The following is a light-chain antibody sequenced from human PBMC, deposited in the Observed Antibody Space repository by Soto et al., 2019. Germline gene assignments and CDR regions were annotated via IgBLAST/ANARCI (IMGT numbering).Light chain of an antibody. Sequence: EIVITQSPATLSVSPGERATLSCSASQRVSNDFAWYQQKPDQAPRLLIYGASTRATGVPARFSGSGSGTEFTLTISSLQPDDFATYYCQHYSTRSGVTFGGGTKVDIK. CDR1: QRVSND. CDR3: QHYSTRSGVT. J-gene: IGKJ4*01. V-gene: IGKV3-15*01. CDR2: GAS.